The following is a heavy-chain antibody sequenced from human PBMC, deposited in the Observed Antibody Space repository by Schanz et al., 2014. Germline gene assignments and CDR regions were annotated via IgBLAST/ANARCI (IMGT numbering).Heavy chain of an antibody. D-gene: IGHD1-26*01. CDR2: INGYNAHT. J-gene: IGHJ4*02. V-gene: IGHV1-18*01. CDR3: ARDRDQWDGNFCDF. Sequence: QVQLVQSGAEVKKPGSSVKVSCKATGDTFDNFGISWVRQAPGQGLEWMGWINGYNAHTNYAQKFQGRVTMTTDTSTSTVYMELRSLRSDDTAVYYCARDRDQWDGNFCDFWGQGTLVTVSS. CDR1: GDTFDNFG.